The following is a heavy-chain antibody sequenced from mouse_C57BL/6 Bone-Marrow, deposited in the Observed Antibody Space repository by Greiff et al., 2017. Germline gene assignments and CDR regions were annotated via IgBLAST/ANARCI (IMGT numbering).Heavy chain of an antibody. CDR2: IHPNSGST. CDR1: GYTFTSYW. CDR3: ERWMITAYYFHY. D-gene: IGHD2-4*01. V-gene: IGHV1-64*01. J-gene: IGHJ2*01. Sequence: QVQLQQPGAELVKPGASVKLSCKASGYTFTSYWMHWVKQRPGQGLEWIGMIHPNSGSTNYNEKFKSKATLTVDKSSSTAYMQLSSLTSEDSAVYYCERWMITAYYFHYWGQGTTLTVSS.